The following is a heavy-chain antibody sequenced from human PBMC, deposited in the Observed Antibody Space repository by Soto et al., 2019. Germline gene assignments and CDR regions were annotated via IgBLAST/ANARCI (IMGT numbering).Heavy chain of an antibody. CDR2: ISGSGGST. V-gene: IGHV3-23*01. CDR1: GFTFSSYA. J-gene: IGHJ4*02. CDR3: ASEPYDNSGYYYDY. Sequence: PVGSLRLSCAASGFTFSSYATSWVRQAPGKGLEWVSGISGSGGSTYYADSAEGRFTISRDNPKNTLYLQMKSLRAEDTAVYYCASEPYDNSGYYYDYWGQGTLVTVSS. D-gene: IGHD3-22*01.